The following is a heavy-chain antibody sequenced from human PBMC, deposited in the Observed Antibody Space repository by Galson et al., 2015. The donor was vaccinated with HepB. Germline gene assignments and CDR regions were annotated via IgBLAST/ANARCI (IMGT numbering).Heavy chain of an antibody. CDR1: GDSVSSSNGG. V-gene: IGHV6-1*01. CDR2: AYYGSAWHS. J-gene: IGHJ5*02. CDR3: TRRVAGNGWFDP. D-gene: IGHD2-8*01. Sequence: CAISGDSVSSSNGGWTWIRQAPSRGLEWLGRAYYGSAWHSDYAEVVRLQVTINPPTSRNQVSLHLSSVTPEDTAVYYCTRRVAGNGWFDPWGQGTLVTVSS.